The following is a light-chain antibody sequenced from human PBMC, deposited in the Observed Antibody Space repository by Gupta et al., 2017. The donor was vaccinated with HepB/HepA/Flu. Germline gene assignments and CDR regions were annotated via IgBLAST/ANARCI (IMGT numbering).Light chain of an antibody. CDR2: LGS. Sequence: IVMTHSPLSLPVTPGEPASISSRSRQSLLHSNRYTYLEWYLQKPAQSAQLLIYLGSNRASGVPARFSGSGAGTAFTLKISRVEAEDVCVYYCWQALQTPWTFGQGTKVEIK. J-gene: IGKJ1*01. CDR1: QSLLHSNRYTY. V-gene: IGKV2-28*01. CDR3: WQALQTPWT.